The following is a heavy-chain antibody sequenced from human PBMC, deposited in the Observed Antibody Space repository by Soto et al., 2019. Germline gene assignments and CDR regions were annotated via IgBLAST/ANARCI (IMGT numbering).Heavy chain of an antibody. D-gene: IGHD1-1*01. J-gene: IGHJ5*02. V-gene: IGHV1-18*01. Sequence: QVQLVQSGAEVKKPGASVKVSCKASGYTFTSYGISWVRQAPGQGLEWMGWISAYNGNTNYAQKLQGRVTMTTDTSTSPAYMELRSLRSDDTAVYYCARDYARTGSARGAWFDPWGQGTLVTVSS. CDR2: ISAYNGNT. CDR3: ARDYARTGSARGAWFDP. CDR1: GYTFTSYG.